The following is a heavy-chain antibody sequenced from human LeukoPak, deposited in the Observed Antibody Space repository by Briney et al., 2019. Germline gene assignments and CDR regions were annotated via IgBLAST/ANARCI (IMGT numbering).Heavy chain of an antibody. J-gene: IGHJ4*02. CDR2: IYYSGST. CDR3: VKSGGYGLIDY. CDR1: GGSISSSTYC. V-gene: IGHV4-39*01. D-gene: IGHD1-26*01. Sequence: SETLSLTCTVSGGSISSSTYCWGWIRQPPGKGLEWIGSIYYSGSTNYNSSLRSRVTISIDTSKNQFSLRLNSVTAADTAMYFCVKSGGYGLIDYWGQGTLVTVS.